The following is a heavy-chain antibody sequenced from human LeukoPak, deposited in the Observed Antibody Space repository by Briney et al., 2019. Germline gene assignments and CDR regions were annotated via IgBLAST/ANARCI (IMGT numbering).Heavy chain of an antibody. J-gene: IGHJ4*02. D-gene: IGHD3-16*01. Sequence: SETLSLTCAVYGGSFSGYYWSWIRQPPGKWLEWIGEINHTGSTTYHPSLKSRVSISVDTSKNQFSLKLSSVTAADTAVYYCARQRAAIWGFDYWGQGTLVTVSS. CDR3: ARQRAAIWGFDY. CDR2: INHTGST. CDR1: GGSFSGYY. V-gene: IGHV4-34*01.